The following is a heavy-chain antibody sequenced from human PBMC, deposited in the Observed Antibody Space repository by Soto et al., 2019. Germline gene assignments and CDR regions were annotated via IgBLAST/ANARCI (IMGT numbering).Heavy chain of an antibody. J-gene: IGHJ6*02. CDR1: GGSISSGDYY. V-gene: IGHV4-30-4*01. CDR3: ARKARGTMVRGVINYYYYGMDV. CDR2: IYYSGST. D-gene: IGHD3-10*01. Sequence: QVQLQESGPGLVKPSQTLSLTCTVSGGSISSGDYYWSWIRQPPGKGLEWIGYIYYSGSTYYNPSLKSRVTISVDTSKNQFSLKLSSVTAADTAVYYCARKARGTMVRGVINYYYYGMDVWGQGTTVTVSS.